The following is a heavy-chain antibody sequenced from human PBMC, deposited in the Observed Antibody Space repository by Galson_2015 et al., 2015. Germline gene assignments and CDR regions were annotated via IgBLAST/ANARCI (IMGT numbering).Heavy chain of an antibody. J-gene: IGHJ4*02. CDR3: AHTTGYCTGGSCSYFDY. CDR2: IYWNDDK. Sequence: PALVKPTQTLTLTCTFSGFSLSANGVGVGWIRQPPGKALEWLALIYWNDDKRYSPSLKSRLTITKDTSKNQVVLTMTNMDPVDTATYYCAHTTGYCTGGSCSYFDYWGQGTLVTVSS. D-gene: IGHD2-15*01. V-gene: IGHV2-5*01. CDR1: GFSLSANGVG.